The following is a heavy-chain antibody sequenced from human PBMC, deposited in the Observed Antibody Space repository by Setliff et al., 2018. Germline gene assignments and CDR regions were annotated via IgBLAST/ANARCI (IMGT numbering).Heavy chain of an antibody. J-gene: IGHJ5*02. CDR1: GDSINSGTYY. CDR2: IYTGGST. D-gene: IGHD3-3*01. Sequence: PSETLSLTCSVSGDSINSGTYYWSWFRQSAGKGLEWIGRIYTGGSTNYNPSLKSRVTISLDTSKNHFSLTLTSVTAADTAVYYCARGRGLEWLPESWFDPWVPETLLVTVSS. CDR3: ARGRGLEWLPESWFDP. V-gene: IGHV4-61*02.